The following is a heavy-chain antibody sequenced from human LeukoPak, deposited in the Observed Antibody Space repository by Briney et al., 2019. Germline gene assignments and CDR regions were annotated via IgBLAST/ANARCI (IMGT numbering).Heavy chain of an antibody. J-gene: IGHJ4*02. Sequence: GGSLRLSCAASGFTFSSYAMHWVRQAPGKGLEWVAVISYDGSNKYYADSVKGRFTISRDNSKNTLCLQMNSLRAEDTAVYYCARYDSSSVRGGDYWGQGTLVTVSS. CDR2: ISYDGSNK. V-gene: IGHV3-30-3*01. CDR1: GFTFSSYA. D-gene: IGHD6-13*01. CDR3: ARYDSSSVRGGDY.